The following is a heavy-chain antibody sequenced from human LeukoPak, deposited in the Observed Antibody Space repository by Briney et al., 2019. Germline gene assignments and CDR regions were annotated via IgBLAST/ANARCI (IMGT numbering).Heavy chain of an antibody. Sequence: ASVKVSCKASGYTFTSYYIHWVRQAPGQGLEWMGIINPSSGGTSYAQNFRGRVTMTRDTSISTAYMELSRLRSDDTAVYYCARDTAAGGTSRFDYWGQGTLVTVSS. CDR2: INPSSGGT. D-gene: IGHD6-13*01. CDR1: GYTFTSYY. V-gene: IGHV1-46*01. CDR3: ARDTAAGGTSRFDY. J-gene: IGHJ4*02.